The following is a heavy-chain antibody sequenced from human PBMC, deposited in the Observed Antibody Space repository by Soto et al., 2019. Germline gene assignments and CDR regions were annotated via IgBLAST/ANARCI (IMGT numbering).Heavy chain of an antibody. V-gene: IGHV2-5*02. CDR2: IYWDGFK. CDR3: AHKGGGDRILDY. J-gene: IGHJ4*02. D-gene: IGHD3-16*01. CDR1: GFSLSTRGVG. Sequence: QITLKESGPTLVKPTQTLTLTCTFSGFSLSTRGVGVGWIRQPPGKALEWLALIYWDGFKHYSPSLESRLTIREDTAKNQVVLTMTNMDPVHTATYYCAHKGGGDRILDYWGQGTLVTVSS.